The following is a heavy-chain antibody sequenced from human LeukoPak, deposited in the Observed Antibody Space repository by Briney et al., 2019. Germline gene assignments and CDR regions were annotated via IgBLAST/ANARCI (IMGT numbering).Heavy chain of an antibody. CDR2: IKQDGSEK. J-gene: IGHJ4*02. D-gene: IGHD3-22*01. V-gene: IGHV3-7*01. CDR3: ARVLTMIVVWSPEGY. Sequence: GGSLRLSCAASGFTFSSYWMSWVRQAPGKGLEWVANIKQDGSEKYYVDSVKGRFTISRDNAKNSLYLEMNSLRAEDTAVYYCARVLTMIVVWSPEGYWGQGTLVTVSS. CDR1: GFTFSSYW.